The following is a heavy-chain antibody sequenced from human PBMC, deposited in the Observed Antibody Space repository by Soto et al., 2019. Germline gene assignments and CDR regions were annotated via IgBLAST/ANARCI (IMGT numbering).Heavy chain of an antibody. J-gene: IGHJ4*02. D-gene: IGHD6-19*01. CDR2: VSHDGRNT. V-gene: IGHV3-30*18. Sequence: VQLVESGGGVVQPGRSLRLSCAASGFTFSDYAMQWVRQAPGKGLEWVAVVSHDGRNTHYADSVKGRFTISRHSSKNPVSLEMTSLRAEDTAVYYCAKGVRQWMVTSDFNYWGQGALVTVSS. CDR1: GFTFSDYA. CDR3: AKGVRQWMVTSDFNY.